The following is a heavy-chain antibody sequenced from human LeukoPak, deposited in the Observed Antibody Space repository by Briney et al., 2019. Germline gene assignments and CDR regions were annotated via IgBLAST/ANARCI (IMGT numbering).Heavy chain of an antibody. CDR1: GGTFSSYA. CDR2: IIPIFGTA. Sequence: SVKVSCKASGGTFSSYAISWVRQAPGQGLEWMGGIIPIFGTANYAQKFQGRVTITADKSTSTAYMELSSLRSEDTAVYYCARSVDYGDYDHPYYFDYWGQGTTVTVSS. J-gene: IGHJ4*03. CDR3: ARSVDYGDYDHPYYFDY. D-gene: IGHD4-17*01. V-gene: IGHV1-69*06.